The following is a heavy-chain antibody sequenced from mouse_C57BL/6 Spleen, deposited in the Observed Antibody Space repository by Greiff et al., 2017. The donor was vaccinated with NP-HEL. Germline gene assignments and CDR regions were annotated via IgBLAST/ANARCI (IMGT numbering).Heavy chain of an antibody. CDR1: GYTFTSYW. CDR2: IDPSDSET. V-gene: IGHV1-52*01. J-gene: IGHJ2*01. CDR3: ARRGKGGFDY. Sequence: QVQLQQPGAELVRPGSSVKLSCKASGYTFTSYWMHWVKQRPIQGLEWIGNIDPSDSETHYNQKFKDKATLTADKSSSTAYMQLSSLTSEDSAVYYCARRGKGGFDYWGQGTTLTVSS.